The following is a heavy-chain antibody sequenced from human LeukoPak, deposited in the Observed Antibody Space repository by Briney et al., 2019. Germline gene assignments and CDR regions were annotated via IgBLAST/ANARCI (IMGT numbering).Heavy chain of an antibody. J-gene: IGHJ4*02. CDR1: GFTVSGTY. CDR2: LYSGGST. CDR3: ARDPDYYGSESGGY. V-gene: IGHV3-66*01. Sequence: PGGSLRLSCAASGFTVSGTYMSWVRQAPGKGLEWVSLLYSGGSTFYADSVKGRFTISRDNSKNTLFLQMNSLRAEDTAVYYCARDPDYYGSESGGYWGQGTLVTVSS. D-gene: IGHD3-10*01.